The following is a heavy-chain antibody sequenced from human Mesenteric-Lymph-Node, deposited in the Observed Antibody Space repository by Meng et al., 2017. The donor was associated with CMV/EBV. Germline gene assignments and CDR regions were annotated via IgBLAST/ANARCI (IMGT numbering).Heavy chain of an antibody. CDR1: GFTVSSNN. CDR3: ARASSVGWSLDY. V-gene: IGHV3-53*05. CDR2: LYSGGST. D-gene: IGHD6-19*01. Sequence: GESLKISCAASGFTVSSNNMNWVRQTPGKGLEWVSVLYSGGSTYHADSVEGRFTISRDNSKNTLYLQMNSLRAEDTAVYYCARASSVGWSLDYWGQGTLVTVSS. J-gene: IGHJ4*02.